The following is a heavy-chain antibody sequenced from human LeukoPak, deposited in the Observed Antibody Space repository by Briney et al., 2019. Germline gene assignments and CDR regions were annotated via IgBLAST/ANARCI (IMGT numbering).Heavy chain of an antibody. V-gene: IGHV3-23*01. CDR3: AKGVRVPANNY. CDR2: ISGSGGTT. D-gene: IGHD2-2*01. J-gene: IGHJ4*02. CDR1: GFTFSSYG. Sequence: GGSLRLSCAASGFTFSSYGMSWVRQAPGKGLEWVSVISGSGGTTYYADSVKGRFTISRDNSKNTLYLQMNSLRAEDTAVYYCAKGVRVPANNYWGQGTLVTVSS.